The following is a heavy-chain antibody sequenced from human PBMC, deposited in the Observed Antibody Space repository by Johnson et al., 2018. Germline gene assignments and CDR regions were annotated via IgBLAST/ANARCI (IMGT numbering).Heavy chain of an antibody. CDR3: ARGRITMVRGVNDAFDI. D-gene: IGHD3-10*01. V-gene: IGHV3-30-3*01. J-gene: IGHJ3*02. CDR1: GFTFSSYA. Sequence: QVQLVQSGGGVVQPGRSXRLSCAASGFTFSSYAMYWVRQAPGKGLEWVAVISYDGSNKYYADSVKGRFSISRDNSKNTLYLQMNSLRAADTAVYYCARGRITMVRGVNDAFDIWGQGTMVTVSS. CDR2: ISYDGSNK.